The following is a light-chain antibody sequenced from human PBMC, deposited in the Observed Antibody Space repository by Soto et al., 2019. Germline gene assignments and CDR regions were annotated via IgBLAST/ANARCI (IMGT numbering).Light chain of an antibody. CDR3: AAWDDSLNGYV. Sequence: SALTRPPSASGALGQVVTISCSGSSSNIGSNSVNWYQQLPGTAPKLLIYSNDRRPSGVPDRFSGSKSGTSASLAISGLQSEDEADYYCAAWDDSLNGYVFGTVSKVTVL. CDR1: SSNIGSNS. V-gene: IGLV1-44*01. CDR2: SND. J-gene: IGLJ1*01.